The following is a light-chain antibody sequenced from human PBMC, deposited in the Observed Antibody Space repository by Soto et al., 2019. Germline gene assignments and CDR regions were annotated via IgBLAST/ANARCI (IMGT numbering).Light chain of an antibody. J-gene: IGLJ3*02. CDR1: SSNIGAGYD. CDR3: QSYDSSLSGWV. CDR2: GSS. V-gene: IGLV1-40*01. Sequence: QSVLTQPPSVSGAPGQTVTISCTGSSSNIGAGYDVHWYQQLPGTAPKVLIYGSSYRPSGVPDRFSGSKSGTSASLAITGLQAEDEADYYCQSYDSSLSGWVFGGGTKVTVL.